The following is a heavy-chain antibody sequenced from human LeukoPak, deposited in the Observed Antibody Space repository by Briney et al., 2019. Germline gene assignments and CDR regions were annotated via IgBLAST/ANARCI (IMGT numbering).Heavy chain of an antibody. Sequence: ASVKVSCKASGYTFTGYYMHWVRQAPGQGLEWMGWINPNSGGTNYAQKFQGRVTMTRDTSISTAYMELSRLRSDDTAVYYCARGRLGAAAGTVDYWGQGTLVTVSS. CDR2: INPNSGGT. D-gene: IGHD6-13*01. CDR1: GYTFTGYY. CDR3: ARGRLGAAAGTVDY. J-gene: IGHJ4*02. V-gene: IGHV1-2*02.